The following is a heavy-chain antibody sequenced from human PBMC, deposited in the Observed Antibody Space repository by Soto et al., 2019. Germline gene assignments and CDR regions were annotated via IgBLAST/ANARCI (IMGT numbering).Heavy chain of an antibody. CDR3: AKDSHCGSGSYQGCLGY. Sequence: PGESLRLSCAASGFTFSSYGMHWVRQAPGKGLEWVAVISYDGSNKYYADSVKGRFTISRDNSKNTLYLQMNSLRAEDTAVYYCAKDSHCGSGSYQGCLGYWGQGTLVTVPS. CDR1: GFTFSSYG. J-gene: IGHJ4*02. V-gene: IGHV3-30*18. D-gene: IGHD3-10*01. CDR2: ISYDGSNK.